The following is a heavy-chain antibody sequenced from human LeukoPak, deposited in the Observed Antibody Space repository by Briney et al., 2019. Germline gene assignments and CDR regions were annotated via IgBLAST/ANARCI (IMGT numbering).Heavy chain of an antibody. Sequence: ASVKVSCKTSGYSFTTFGISWVRQAPGQGLQWMGWISTYNGDTNYAQKLQARVTMTTDTSTTTAYMELRSLRSDDTAVYYCARDRGGAPTGTDYWGQGTLVTVSS. V-gene: IGHV1-18*01. CDR3: ARDRGGAPTGTDY. D-gene: IGHD1-1*01. J-gene: IGHJ4*02. CDR2: ISTYNGDT. CDR1: GYSFTTFG.